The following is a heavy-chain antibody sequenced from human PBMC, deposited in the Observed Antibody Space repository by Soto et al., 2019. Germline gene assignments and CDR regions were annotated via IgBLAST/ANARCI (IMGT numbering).Heavy chain of an antibody. Sequence: PSETLSLTCAVSGYSISSGYYWGWLRQPPGKGLEWIGSIYHSGSTYYNPSLKSRVTMSVDMSKNQFSLRLTSVTAADTAVYYCARVFPSYCGGDCSYFDSWGQGTRVTVSS. CDR2: IYHSGST. D-gene: IGHD2-21*02. V-gene: IGHV4-38-2*01. CDR1: GYSISSGYY. J-gene: IGHJ4*02. CDR3: ARVFPSYCGGDCSYFDS.